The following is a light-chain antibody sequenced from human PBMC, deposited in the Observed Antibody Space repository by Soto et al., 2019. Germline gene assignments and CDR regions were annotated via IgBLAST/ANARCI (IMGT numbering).Light chain of an antibody. J-gene: IGKJ1*01. CDR1: QGIDSS. V-gene: IGKV1-6*01. CDR2: AAS. Sequence: AILLTQSPSSLSASVGDRVTITCRASQGIDSSFAWYQQKPGKAPKLLIYAASSLQSGVPSRFSGSGSGTDFTLTISSLQPEDFATYYCLQDYNYPRTFGQGTKVEIK. CDR3: LQDYNYPRT.